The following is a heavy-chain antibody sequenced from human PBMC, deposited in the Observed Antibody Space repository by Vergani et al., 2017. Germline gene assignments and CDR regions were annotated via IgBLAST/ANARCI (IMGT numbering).Heavy chain of an antibody. CDR1: GGSISSGDYY. CDR3: ARSNDYGDCADLPSFDD. Sequence: QVQLQESGPGLVKPSQTLSLTCTVSGGSISSGDYYWSWIRQPPGKGLEWIGYIYYSGSTYYNPSLKSRVTISVDTSKNQFSLKLSSVTAADTAVYYCARSNDYGDCADLPSFDDWGQGTLVTVYS. D-gene: IGHD4-17*01. J-gene: IGHJ4*02. V-gene: IGHV4-30-4*01. CDR2: IYYSGST.